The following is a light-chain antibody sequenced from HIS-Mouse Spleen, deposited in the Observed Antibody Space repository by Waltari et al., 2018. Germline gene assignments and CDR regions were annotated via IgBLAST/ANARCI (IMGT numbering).Light chain of an antibody. CDR3: SSYTSSSTYV. Sequence: QSALTQPASVSGSPGQSITISCTGTSSDVGGYNHVSWYQQHPGKAPKLMIYEVSNLPSGVSNRFSGSKSGNTASLTISGLQAEDEADYYCSSYTSSSTYVFGTGTKVTVL. V-gene: IGLV2-14*01. J-gene: IGLJ1*01. CDR1: SSDVGGYNH. CDR2: EVS.